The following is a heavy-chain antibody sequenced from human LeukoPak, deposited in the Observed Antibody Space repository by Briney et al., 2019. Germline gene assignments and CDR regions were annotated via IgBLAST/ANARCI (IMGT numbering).Heavy chain of an antibody. Sequence: GSLRLSCAASGFTFSSYAMSWVRQAPGKGLEWVSGISGTGGSTYYADSVKGRFTISTDNSKNTLYLRMNSLRAEDTAVDYCSRSRPKFKDFDYWGQGTLVTVSS. V-gene: IGHV3-23*01. CDR2: ISGTGGST. CDR1: GFTFSSYA. CDR3: SRSRPKFKDFDY. J-gene: IGHJ4*01.